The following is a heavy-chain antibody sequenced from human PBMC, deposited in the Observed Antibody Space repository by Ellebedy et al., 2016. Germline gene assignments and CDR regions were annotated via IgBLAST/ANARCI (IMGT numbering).Heavy chain of an antibody. CDR1: GGSISSSGYY. J-gene: IGHJ3*02. Sequence: SETLSLTXTVSGGSISSSGYYWGWIRQPPGKGLEWIGSISYSGSTYYNPSVKSRVTISVDTSKSQFSLRLTSVTAADTALYYCARHWPEAKTDALDIWGQGTMVTVSS. CDR2: ISYSGST. D-gene: IGHD1-26*01. V-gene: IGHV4-39*01. CDR3: ARHWPEAKTDALDI.